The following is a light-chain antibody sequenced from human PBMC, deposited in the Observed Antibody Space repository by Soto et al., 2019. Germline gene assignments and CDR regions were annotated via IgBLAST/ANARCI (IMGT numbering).Light chain of an antibody. J-gene: IGKJ1*01. CDR1: QSVDTTF. CDR2: GAS. V-gene: IGKV3-20*01. Sequence: EIVLTQSPGSLSLSPGQRATLSCRASQSVDTTFFAWYQKNPGQAPRLLIYGASKMATGIPDRFSGSGSGTDFTVIISRLEPEDFAGYYCQQYMSSVTFGQGTKVEIK. CDR3: QQYMSSVT.